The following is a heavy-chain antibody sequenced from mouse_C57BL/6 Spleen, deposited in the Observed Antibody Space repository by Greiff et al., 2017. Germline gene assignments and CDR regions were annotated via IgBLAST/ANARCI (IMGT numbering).Heavy chain of an antibody. V-gene: IGHV5-16*01. CDR2: INYDGSST. J-gene: IGHJ2*01. CDR3: ARGDYYGSSHYFDY. Sequence: EVKLMESEGGLVQPGSSMKLSCTASGFTFSDYYMAWVRQVPEKGLEWVANINYDGSSTYYLDSLKSRFIISRDNAKNILYLQMSSLKSEDTATYYCARGDYYGSSHYFDYWGQGTTLTVSS. CDR1: GFTFSDYY. D-gene: IGHD1-1*01.